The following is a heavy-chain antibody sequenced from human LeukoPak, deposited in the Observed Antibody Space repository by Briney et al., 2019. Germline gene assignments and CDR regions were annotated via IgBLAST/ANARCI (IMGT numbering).Heavy chain of an antibody. CDR2: IWYDGSNK. J-gene: IGHJ4*02. D-gene: IGHD1-1*01. V-gene: IGHV3-33*01. CDR1: GFTFSSYG. Sequence: GRSLILSCAASGFTFSSYGMHWVRQAPGKGLEWVAVIWYDGSNKYYADSVKGRFTISRDNSKNTLYLQMNSLRAEDTAVYYCAREKSGPFDYWGQGTLVTVSS. CDR3: AREKSGPFDY.